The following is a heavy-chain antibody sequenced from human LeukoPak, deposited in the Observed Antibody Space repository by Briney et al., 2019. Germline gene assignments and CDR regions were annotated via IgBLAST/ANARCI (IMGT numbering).Heavy chain of an antibody. D-gene: IGHD1-26*01. CDR3: ARVWYSGSYPVDY. Sequence: GGSLRLSCAASGFTFSSYSMNWVRQAPGKGLEWVSYISSSSSTIYYADSVKGRFTISRDNAKNSLYLQMNSLRVDDTAVYYCARVWYSGSYPVDYWGQGTLVTVSS. CDR2: ISSSSSTI. V-gene: IGHV3-48*04. CDR1: GFTFSSYS. J-gene: IGHJ4*02.